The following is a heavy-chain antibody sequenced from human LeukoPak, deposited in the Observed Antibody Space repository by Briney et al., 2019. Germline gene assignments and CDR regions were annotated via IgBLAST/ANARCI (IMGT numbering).Heavy chain of an antibody. CDR1: GFTFSSYA. CDR2: ISDSGGNT. V-gene: IGHV3-23*01. J-gene: IGHJ5*02. Sequence: GGSLRLSCAASGFTFSSYAMTWVRQVPGKGLEWVSAISDSGGNTYYADSVKGRFTISRDNSKNTLYLQINSLRAEDTAVYYCAKHGYTSGWVGWFDPWGQGTLVTVSS. CDR3: AKHGYTSGWVGWFDP. D-gene: IGHD6-19*01.